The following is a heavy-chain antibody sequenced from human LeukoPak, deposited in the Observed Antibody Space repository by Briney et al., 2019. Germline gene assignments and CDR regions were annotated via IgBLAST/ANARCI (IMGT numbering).Heavy chain of an antibody. D-gene: IGHD6-6*01. Sequence: ASVKVSCKASGYTFTSYYMHWVRQAPGQGLEWMGIINPSGGSTSYAQKFQGRVTMIRDTSTSTVYMELSSLRSEDTAVYYCARDLAQLRYFDYWGQGTLVTVSS. CDR2: INPSGGST. J-gene: IGHJ4*02. V-gene: IGHV1-46*01. CDR1: GYTFTSYY. CDR3: ARDLAQLRYFDY.